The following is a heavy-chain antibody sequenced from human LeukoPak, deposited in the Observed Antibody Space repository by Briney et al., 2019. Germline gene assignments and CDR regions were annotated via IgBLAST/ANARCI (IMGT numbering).Heavy chain of an antibody. CDR1: GYSISSGYY. CDR2: IYHSGST. V-gene: IGHV4-38-2*02. Sequence: KPSETLSLTCTVSGYSISSGYYWGWIRQPPGTGLEWIGSIYHSGSTYYNPSLKSRVTISVDTSKNQFSLKLSSVTAADTAVYYCARVVASPHYYYMDVWGKGTTVTVSS. CDR3: ARVVASPHYYYMDV. J-gene: IGHJ6*03.